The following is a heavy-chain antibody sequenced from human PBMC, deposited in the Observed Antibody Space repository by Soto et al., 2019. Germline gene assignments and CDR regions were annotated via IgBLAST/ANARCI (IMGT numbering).Heavy chain of an antibody. CDR2: IYYSGST. J-gene: IGHJ6*03. Sequence: QVQLQESGPGLVKPSQTLSLTCTVSGGSISSGGYYWSWIRQHPGKGLEWIGYIYYSGSTYYNPSLKSRVTISVATSKNQFSLKLSSVTAADTAVYYCARVRRCSGGSCYVYYYYYMDVWGKGTTVTVSS. V-gene: IGHV4-31*03. CDR1: GGSISSGGYY. D-gene: IGHD2-15*01. CDR3: ARVRRCSGGSCYVYYYYYMDV.